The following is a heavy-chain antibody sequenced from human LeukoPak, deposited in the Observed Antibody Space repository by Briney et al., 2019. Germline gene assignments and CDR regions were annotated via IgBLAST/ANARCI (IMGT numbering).Heavy chain of an antibody. Sequence: GGPLRLSCAASGFTFSSYSMNWVRQAPGKGLEWVSSISISDSYIYYADSVKGRFTISRDNAKNSLYLQMNNLRAEDTAVYYCARDRFSGLQLLYFDYWGQGTLVTVSS. J-gene: IGHJ4*02. CDR1: GFTFSSYS. CDR3: ARDRFSGLQLLYFDY. D-gene: IGHD5-24*01. CDR2: ISISDSYI. V-gene: IGHV3-21*01.